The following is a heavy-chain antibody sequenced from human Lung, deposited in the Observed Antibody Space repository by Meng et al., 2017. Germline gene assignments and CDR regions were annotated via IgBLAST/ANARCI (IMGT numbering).Heavy chain of an antibody. CDR3: VRRTYSSGWYFDY. Sequence: QVQLQQWGAGLLKPSETLSLTCAVYGGSFRGYYWSWIRQPPGKGLEWIGEIIDSGSTNYNPSLKSRVTISVDTSKNQFSLRVTSVTAADRAVYYCVRRTYSSGWYFDYWGQGTLVTVSS. J-gene: IGHJ4*02. D-gene: IGHD6-19*01. V-gene: IGHV4-34*02. CDR1: GGSFRGYY. CDR2: IIDSGST.